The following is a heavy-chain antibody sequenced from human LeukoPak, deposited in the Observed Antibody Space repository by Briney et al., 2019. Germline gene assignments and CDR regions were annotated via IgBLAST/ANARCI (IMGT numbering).Heavy chain of an antibody. Sequence: NSGGSLRLSCAASGFTFSSYSMNWVRQAPGKGLEWVSSISSSGSYIYNADSVKGRFTISRDNAKNSLYLQMNSLRAEDTAVYYCAVYYYGSGSYADWGQGTLVTVSS. D-gene: IGHD3-10*01. J-gene: IGHJ4*02. CDR2: ISSSGSYI. V-gene: IGHV3-21*01. CDR3: AVYYYGSGSYAD. CDR1: GFTFSSYS.